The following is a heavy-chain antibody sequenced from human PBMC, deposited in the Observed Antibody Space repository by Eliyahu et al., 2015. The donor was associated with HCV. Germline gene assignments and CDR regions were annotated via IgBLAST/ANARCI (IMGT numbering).Heavy chain of an antibody. CDR1: GFXFXSYX. CDR3: ASFDYGDKYYFDY. D-gene: IGHD4-17*01. J-gene: IGHJ4*02. Sequence: EVQLVEXGGGLVQPGGSLRLAXAASGFXFXSYXMXWVRQAPGKGLEWVAXIKQDGSEKYYVDSVKGRFTISRDNAKNSLYLQMNSLRAEDTAVYYCASFDYGDKYYFDYWGQGTLVTVSS. CDR2: IKQDGSEK. V-gene: IGHV3-7*01.